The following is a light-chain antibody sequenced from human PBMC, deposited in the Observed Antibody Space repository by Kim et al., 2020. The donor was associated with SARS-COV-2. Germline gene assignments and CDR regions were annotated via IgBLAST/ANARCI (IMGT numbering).Light chain of an antibody. Sequence: DIQMTQSPSSLSASVGDRVTITCRASQGISNYLAWYQQKPGKVPKLLIYDASTLHSGVPSRFSGTGSETDFTLTISSLQPEDVATYYSEKYIRVTSTFGPRTKVDIK. J-gene: IGKJ1*01. V-gene: IGKV1-27*01. CDR3: EKYIRVTST. CDR1: QGISNY. CDR2: DAS.